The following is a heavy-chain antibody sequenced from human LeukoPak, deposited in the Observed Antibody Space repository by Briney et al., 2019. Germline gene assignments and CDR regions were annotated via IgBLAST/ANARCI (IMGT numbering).Heavy chain of an antibody. J-gene: IGHJ4*02. CDR1: VGSISSNSYY. CDR2: IYYSGST. CDR3: ARLYSYLVYYFDY. D-gene: IGHD5-18*01. Sequence: SETLSHPRTLSVGSISSNSYYWGWIRQPPGKGLEWIGSIYYSGSTYYNPSLKSRVTISVDTSKNQFSLKLSSVTAADTAVYYCARLYSYLVYYFDYWGQGTLVTVFS. V-gene: IGHV4-39*01.